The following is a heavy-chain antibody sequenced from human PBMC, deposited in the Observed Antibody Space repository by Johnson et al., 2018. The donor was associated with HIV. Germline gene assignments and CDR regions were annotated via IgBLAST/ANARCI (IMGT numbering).Heavy chain of an antibody. CDR2: ISSGGST. CDR1: GFTFSNYA. J-gene: IGHJ3*02. D-gene: IGHD7-27*01. CDR3: ASGDELGDDAFDI. V-gene: IGHV3-30-3*01. Sequence: QVQLVESGGGVVQPGRSLRLSCAPSGFTFSNYAMHWVRQAPGKGLEWVAVISSGGSTGYADSVKGRFTISRDNAKNSLYLQMNSLRAEDTALYYCASGDELGDDAFDIWGQGTMVTVSS.